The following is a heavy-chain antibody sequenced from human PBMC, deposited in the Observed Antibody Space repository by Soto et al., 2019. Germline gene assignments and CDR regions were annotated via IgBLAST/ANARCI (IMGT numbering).Heavy chain of an antibody. J-gene: IGHJ6*03. CDR3: ARVYDFWSSYYYYYRDV. CDR1: GFTFSDYY. Sequence: QVQLVESGGGLVKPGGSLSLSCAASGFTFSDYYMSWIRQAPGKGQEWVSYISSSGSTIYYADSVNGRFTISRDNANNSLGLQMNSLRSEDTAVYYCARVYDFWSSYYYYYRDVWGRGTTVTFSS. D-gene: IGHD3-3*01. V-gene: IGHV3-11*01. CDR2: ISSSGSTI.